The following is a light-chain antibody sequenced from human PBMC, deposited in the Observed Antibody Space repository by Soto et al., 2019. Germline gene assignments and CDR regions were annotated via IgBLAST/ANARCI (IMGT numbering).Light chain of an antibody. CDR1: SSDVGGYDF. CDR2: DVS. J-gene: IGLJ2*01. V-gene: IGLV2-11*01. Sequence: QSALTQPRSVSGSPGQSVTISCTGTSSDVGGYDFVSWYQQYPGKVPKPIIYDVSQRPSGVPDRFSAAKSDNTASLTISGLQAEDEADYYCCSYAGSYTLFGGGTKLTVL. CDR3: CSYAGSYTL.